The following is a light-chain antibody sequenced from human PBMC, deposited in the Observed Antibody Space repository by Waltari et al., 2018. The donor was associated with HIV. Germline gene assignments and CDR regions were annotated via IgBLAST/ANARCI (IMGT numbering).Light chain of an antibody. V-gene: IGLV2-14*03. J-gene: IGLJ1*01. CDR3: ASYTVNSTGV. CDR1: ASDIGRYNY. CDR2: DVN. Sequence: QSALSQPDSVSASPGQSVAISCSGSASDIGRYNYVSWYQQHPDKTPRLILFDVNNRPSGISDRFSGSKSGTTAPLTISTVETDDEADYYCASYTVNSTGVFGSGTKLTVL.